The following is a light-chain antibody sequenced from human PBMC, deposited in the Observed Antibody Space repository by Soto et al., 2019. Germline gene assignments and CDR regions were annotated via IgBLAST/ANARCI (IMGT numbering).Light chain of an antibody. V-gene: IGLV2-14*01. CDR3: CSYTSSNTSV. Sequence: QSTLTQPASVSGSPGQSITISCTGTSSDVGGYNYVSWYQQHPGKVPKMMIYDLNNRPSGVSNRFSGSKSGNTASLTISGLQAEDEADYYCCSYTSSNTSVFGTGTRSPS. CDR1: SSDVGGYNY. CDR2: DLN. J-gene: IGLJ1*01.